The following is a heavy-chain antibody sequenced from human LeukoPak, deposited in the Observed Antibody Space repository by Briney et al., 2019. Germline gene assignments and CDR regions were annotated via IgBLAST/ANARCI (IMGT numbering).Heavy chain of an antibody. D-gene: IGHD5-24*01. CDR2: IYYSGST. V-gene: IGHV4-39*01. Sequence: SETLSLTCTVSGGSISSSLYYWAWIRQTPGKGLEWIGYIYYSGSTYYNPSLKSRVTVSVDTSKNQFSLKLSSVTAADTAVYYCARHVDGYTYYYYYGMDVWGQGTTVTVSS. CDR3: ARHVDGYTYYYYYGMDV. J-gene: IGHJ6*02. CDR1: GGSISSSLYY.